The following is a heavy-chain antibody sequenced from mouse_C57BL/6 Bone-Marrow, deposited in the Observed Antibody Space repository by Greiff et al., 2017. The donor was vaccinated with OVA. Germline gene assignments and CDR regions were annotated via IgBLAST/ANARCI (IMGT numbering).Heavy chain of an antibody. J-gene: IGHJ2*01. Sequence: QVQLPQPGAELVKPGASVKLSCKASGYTFTSYWMHWVNQRPVQGLEWLGMIHPNSGSTNYNEKFKNKATLTVDKASSTAYMQLSSLTSEDSAVYYCARWALGFDYWGQGTTLTVSS. CDR3: ARWALGFDY. V-gene: IGHV1-64*01. D-gene: IGHD4-1*01. CDR1: GYTFTSYW. CDR2: IHPNSGST.